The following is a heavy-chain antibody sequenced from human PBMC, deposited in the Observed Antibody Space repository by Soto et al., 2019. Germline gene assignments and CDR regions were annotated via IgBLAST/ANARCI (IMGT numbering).Heavy chain of an antibody. D-gene: IGHD4-4*01. CDR1: GGSISSYY. J-gene: IGHJ5*02. V-gene: IGHV4-59*01. CDR2: IYYSGST. CDR3: ASSTTVTTSPYNWFDP. Sequence: PSETLSLTCTVSGGSISSYYWSWIRQPPGKGLEWIGYIYYSGSTNYNPSLKSRVTISVDTSKNQFSLKLSSVTAADTAVYYCASSTTVTTSPYNWFDPWGQGTLVTVSS.